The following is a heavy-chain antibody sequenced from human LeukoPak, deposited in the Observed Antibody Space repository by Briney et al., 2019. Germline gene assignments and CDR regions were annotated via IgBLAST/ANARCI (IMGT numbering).Heavy chain of an antibody. J-gene: IGHJ4*02. CDR2: IKGDGIST. CDR3: AKDHYKSLDY. CDR1: GFDFSSNW. Sequence: SGGSLRLSCAASGFDFSSNWMHWVRHAPGQGLVWVSRIKGDGISTNYADSVKGRFTISRDIAKNTLYLQMNSLRAEDTGVYYCAKDHYKSLDYWGRGTLVTVSS. D-gene: IGHD1-14*01. V-gene: IGHV3-74*01.